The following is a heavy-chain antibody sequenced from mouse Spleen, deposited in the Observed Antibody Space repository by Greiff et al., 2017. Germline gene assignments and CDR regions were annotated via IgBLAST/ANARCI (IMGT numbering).Heavy chain of an antibody. D-gene: IGHD1-2*01. V-gene: IGHV3-6*01. CDR2: ISYDGSN. CDR1: GYSITCGYY. Sequence: EVQLQESGPGLVKPSQSLSLTCSVTGYSITCGYYWNWIRQFPGNKLEWMGYISYDGSNNYNPSLKNRISITRDTSKNQFFLKLNSVTTEDTATYYCARDVHYYGPGLFDYWGQGTTLTVSS. J-gene: IGHJ2*01. CDR3: ARDVHYYGPGLFDY.